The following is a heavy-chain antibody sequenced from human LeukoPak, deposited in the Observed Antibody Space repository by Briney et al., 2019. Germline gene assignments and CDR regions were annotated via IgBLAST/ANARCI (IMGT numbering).Heavy chain of an antibody. CDR2: IYYTET. V-gene: IGHV4-59*02. CDR1: GGSVSNYY. Sequence: SETLSLTCTVSGGSVSNYYWSWIRQSPGKGLEWIGYIYYTETSYNPSLKSRVTISADTSKNQFSLKPSSVTAADTAVYYCARETSVGSSGWYGDFDYWGQGTLVTVSS. D-gene: IGHD6-19*01. CDR3: ARETSVGSSGWYGDFDY. J-gene: IGHJ4*02.